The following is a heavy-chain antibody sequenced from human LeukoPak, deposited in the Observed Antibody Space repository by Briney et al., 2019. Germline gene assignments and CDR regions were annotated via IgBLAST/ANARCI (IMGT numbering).Heavy chain of an antibody. Sequence: GGSLRLSCAASGFTFSVAWMSWVRQAPGKGLEWVGRIKAKTDGGTTDYAAPVRGRFTISRDDSKNTLCLQLNSLKTEDTAVYYCSTAVANTNGWYSYFDYWGQGTLVTVSS. CDR3: STAVANTNGWYSYFDY. CDR2: IKAKTDGGTT. D-gene: IGHD6-19*01. CDR1: GFTFSVAW. V-gene: IGHV3-15*01. J-gene: IGHJ4*02.